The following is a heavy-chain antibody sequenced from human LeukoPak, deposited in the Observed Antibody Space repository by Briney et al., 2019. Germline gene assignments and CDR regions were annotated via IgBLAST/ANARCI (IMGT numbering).Heavy chain of an antibody. CDR1: GGSISNY. V-gene: IGHV4-59*01. Sequence: PSETLSLTCTVSGGSISNYWSWIRQPPGKGLEWIGYIYYSGSINYNPSLKSRVTISVDTSKNQFSLKLSSVTAADTAVYYCARGKIRYFDWLSWGQGTLVTVSS. CDR3: ARGKIRYFDWLS. CDR2: IYYSGSI. D-gene: IGHD3-9*01. J-gene: IGHJ4*02.